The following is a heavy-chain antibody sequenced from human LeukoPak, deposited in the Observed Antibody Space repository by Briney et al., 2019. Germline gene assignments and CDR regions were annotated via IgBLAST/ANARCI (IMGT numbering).Heavy chain of an antibody. J-gene: IGHJ4*02. CDR3: ARHSGGQWLVEFLFDY. V-gene: IGHV4-61*05. CDR2: IYYSGST. D-gene: IGHD6-19*01. CDR1: GGSISSSSYY. Sequence: PSETLSLTCTVSGGSISSSSYYWGWIRQPPGKGLEWIGYIYYSGSTNYNPSLKSRVTISVDTSKNQFSLKLSSVTAADTAVYYCARHSGGQWLVEFLFDYWGQGTLVTVSS.